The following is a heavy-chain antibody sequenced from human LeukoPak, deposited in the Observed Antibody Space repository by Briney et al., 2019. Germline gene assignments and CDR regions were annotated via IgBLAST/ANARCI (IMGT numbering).Heavy chain of an antibody. J-gene: IGHJ6*03. V-gene: IGHV1-18*01. CDR1: GYTFTSNG. CDR3: AREGKRWLVRGYYMDV. CDR2: ISAYNGNT. D-gene: IGHD6-19*01. Sequence: ASVKVSCKASGYTFTSNGISWVRQAPGQGLEWMGWISAYNGNTNYAQKLQGRVTMTTDTSTSTAYMELRSLRSDDTAVYYCAREGKRWLVRGYYMDVWGKGTTVTVSS.